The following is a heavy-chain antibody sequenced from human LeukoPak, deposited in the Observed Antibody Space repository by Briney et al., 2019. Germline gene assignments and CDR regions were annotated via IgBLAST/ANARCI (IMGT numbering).Heavy chain of an antibody. Sequence: GGSLRLSCVASGFDFDDYAMHWVRQAPGKGLEWISLISWDAGDINYADSVKGRFTISRDNNKNSLYLQMNSLRPEDTASYYCAKSGRVWYSSGWYYINYWGQGTLVTVSS. CDR1: GFDFDDYA. CDR3: AKSGRVWYSSGWYYINY. J-gene: IGHJ4*02. CDR2: ISWDAGDI. D-gene: IGHD6-19*01. V-gene: IGHV3-43D*03.